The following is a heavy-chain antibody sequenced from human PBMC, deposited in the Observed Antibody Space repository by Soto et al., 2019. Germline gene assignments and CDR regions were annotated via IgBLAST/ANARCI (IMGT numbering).Heavy chain of an antibody. J-gene: IGHJ3*01. D-gene: IGHD2-2*01. V-gene: IGHV2-5*02. CDR2: IYWDDDT. Sequence: SGPTLVNPAQTLTLTCIFSGFSFSADGVGVGWIRQPPGKALEWLALIYWDDDTRYRPSLKSRLTITKDSSKNQVVLTMTNMDPLDTATYYCAHFFCWTSCPNDAFAFWGQGTLVPVSS. CDR3: AHFFCWTSCPNDAFAF. CDR1: GFSFSADGVG.